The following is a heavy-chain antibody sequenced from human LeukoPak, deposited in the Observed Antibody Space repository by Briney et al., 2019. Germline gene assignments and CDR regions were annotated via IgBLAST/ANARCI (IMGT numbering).Heavy chain of an antibody. V-gene: IGHV4-38-2*02. J-gene: IGHJ4*02. CDR2: LYHSGST. Sequence: PSETLPLTCAVSGYSISSGYYWGWIRQPPGKGLEWIGSLYHSGSTYYNSSLKSRVTISVDTSKNQFSLKLSSVTAADTAVYYCARDGSGWIGYFDYWRQGTLVTVSS. CDR1: GYSISSGYY. CDR3: ARDGSGWIGYFDY. D-gene: IGHD6-19*01.